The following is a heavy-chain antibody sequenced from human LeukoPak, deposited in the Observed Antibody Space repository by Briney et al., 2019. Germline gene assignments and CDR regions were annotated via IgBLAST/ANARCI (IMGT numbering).Heavy chain of an antibody. V-gene: IGHV3-21*01. Sequence: GGSLRLSCAASGFTFSNYAMHWVRQAPGKGLEWVSSISISSSYRYYADSVKGRFTISRDNAKNSLYVQMNSLRAEDTAVYYCESGRAHELHSGWYLPFDYWGQGTLVTVSS. D-gene: IGHD6-19*01. J-gene: IGHJ4*02. CDR1: GFTFSNYA. CDR3: ESGRAHELHSGWYLPFDY. CDR2: ISISSSYR.